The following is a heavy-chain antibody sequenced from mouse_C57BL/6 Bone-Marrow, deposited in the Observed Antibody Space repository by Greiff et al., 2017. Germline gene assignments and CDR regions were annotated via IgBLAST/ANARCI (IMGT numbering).Heavy chain of an antibody. J-gene: IGHJ4*01. CDR1: GFTFIDYY. V-gene: IGHV7-3*01. Sequence: EVHLVESGGGLVQPGGSLSLSCAASGFTFIDYYMSWVRQPPGKALEWLGFIRNKANGYTTEYSASVKGRFIISSDNSQSILYLQMNALRAEDSATYYSARYKTYYGSSLYAMDYWGQGTSVTVSS. CDR3: ARYKTYYGSSLYAMDY. CDR2: IRNKANGYTT. D-gene: IGHD1-1*01.